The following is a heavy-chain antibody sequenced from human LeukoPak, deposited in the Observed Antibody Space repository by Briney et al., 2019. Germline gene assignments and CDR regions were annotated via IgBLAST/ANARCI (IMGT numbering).Heavy chain of an antibody. CDR3: AKDMSGGWTNYYYYGMDV. D-gene: IGHD6-19*01. J-gene: IGHJ6*02. V-gene: IGHV3-30*18. Sequence: GGSLRLSCAASGFTFSSYGMHWVRQAPGKGLEWVAVISYDGSNKYYADSVKGRFTISRDNSKNTLYLQMNSLRAEDTAVYYCAKDMSGGWTNYYYYGMDVWGQGTTVTVSS. CDR2: ISYDGSNK. CDR1: GFTFSSYG.